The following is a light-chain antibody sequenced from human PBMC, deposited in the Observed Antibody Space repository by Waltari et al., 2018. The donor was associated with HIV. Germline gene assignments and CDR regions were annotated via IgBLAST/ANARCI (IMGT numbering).Light chain of an antibody. V-gene: IGLV2-14*01. CDR1: SSDIGGYKY. Sequence: QSALTQPASVSGFPRQSITISCTGSSSDIGGYKYVSWYQSYPGKAPKLIIHDVSSRPSGVSDRCSGSKSGNTASLTISGLRAGDEADYYCSSYTSTSTPLLFGGGTKLTVL. CDR3: SSYTSTSTPLL. J-gene: IGLJ2*01. CDR2: DVS.